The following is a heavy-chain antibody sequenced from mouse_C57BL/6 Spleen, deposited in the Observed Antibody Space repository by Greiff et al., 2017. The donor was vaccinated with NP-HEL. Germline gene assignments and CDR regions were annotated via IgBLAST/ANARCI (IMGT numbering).Heavy chain of an antibody. V-gene: IGHV1-19*01. CDR2: INPYNGGT. D-gene: IGHD1-3*01. J-gene: IGHJ2*01. CDR3: ARSGKYCDY. Sequence: VQLQQSGPVLVKPGASVKMSCKASGYTFTDYYMNWVKQSHGKSLEWIGVINPYNGGTSYNQKFKGKATLTVDKSSSTAYMELNSLTSEDSAVYYCARSGKYCDYWGQGTTLTVSS. CDR1: GYTFTDYY.